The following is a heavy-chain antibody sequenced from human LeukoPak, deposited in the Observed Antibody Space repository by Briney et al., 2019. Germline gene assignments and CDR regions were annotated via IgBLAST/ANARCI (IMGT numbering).Heavy chain of an antibody. CDR2: IYYSGTT. J-gene: IGHJ6*03. D-gene: IGHD4-17*01. Sequence: PSETLSLTCTVSGGSICSSDSFWGWVRQPPGRGLEWIVSIYYSGTTYYNPSLKSRLTISVYTSKNHFSLKLTSVTDAGTAVYFCARGPDYRDYYYSYYMDVWGKGTTVTVSS. V-gene: IGHV4-39*07. CDR1: GGSICSSDSF. CDR3: ARGPDYRDYYYSYYMDV.